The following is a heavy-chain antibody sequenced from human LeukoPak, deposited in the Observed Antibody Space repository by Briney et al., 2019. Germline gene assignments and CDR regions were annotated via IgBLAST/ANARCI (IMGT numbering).Heavy chain of an antibody. CDR1: GFPFSSYA. D-gene: IGHD4-17*01. J-gene: IGHJ3*01. Sequence: PGGSLRLSCASSGFPFSSYAMSWVRQAPGRGLQWVSSISGSGGRTNYADSVRGRFTISRDNSKNTLYLQMNSLRPEDTAAYYCAKDVRTYGDYADAFDLWGQGTMVTVSS. CDR2: ISGSGGRT. V-gene: IGHV3-23*01. CDR3: AKDVRTYGDYADAFDL.